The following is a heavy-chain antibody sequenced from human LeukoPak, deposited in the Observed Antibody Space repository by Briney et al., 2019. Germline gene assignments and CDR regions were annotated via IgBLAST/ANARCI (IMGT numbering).Heavy chain of an antibody. V-gene: IGHV3-48*02. CDR2: ISASGTTI. CDR1: GFMFSSFA. Sequence: GRSLRLSCAASGFMFSSFAMNWVRQAPGEGLEWVSYISASGTTIYYADSVKGRFTISRDNAKNSLYLQMDSLRDDDTAVYSCARGGLGSWTFDSWGQGTLVTVSS. J-gene: IGHJ4*02. D-gene: IGHD3-10*01. CDR3: ARGGLGSWTFDS.